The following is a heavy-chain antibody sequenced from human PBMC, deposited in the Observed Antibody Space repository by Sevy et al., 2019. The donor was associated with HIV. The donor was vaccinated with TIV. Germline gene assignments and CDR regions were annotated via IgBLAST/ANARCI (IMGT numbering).Heavy chain of an antibody. CDR3: ARQMYSSSWYRRGAFDI. CDR1: GYSFTSYW. J-gene: IGHJ3*02. D-gene: IGHD6-13*01. Sequence: GESLKISCKGSGYSFTSYWIGWVRQMPGKGLEWMGIIYPGDSDTRYSPSFQGQVTISAGKSISTAYLQWSSLKASDTAMYYCARQMYSSSWYRRGAFDIWGQGTMVTVSS. V-gene: IGHV5-51*01. CDR2: IYPGDSDT.